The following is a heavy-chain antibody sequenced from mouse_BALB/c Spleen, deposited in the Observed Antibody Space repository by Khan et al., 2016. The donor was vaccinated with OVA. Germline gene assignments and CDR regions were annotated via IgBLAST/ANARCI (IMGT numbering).Heavy chain of an antibody. J-gene: IGHJ2*01. Sequence: QVQLQQSGAELSRPGASVKMSCKASGSTFTSYTMHWVKQMPGQGLEWIGYINPSSGYPKYKQKFKDKATLTTDKSSSTAYMQQSSLTSEDSAVYYCARTHECWGQGTTLTVSA. CDR1: GSTFTSYT. V-gene: IGHV1-4*01. CDR3: ARTHEC. CDR2: INPSSGYP.